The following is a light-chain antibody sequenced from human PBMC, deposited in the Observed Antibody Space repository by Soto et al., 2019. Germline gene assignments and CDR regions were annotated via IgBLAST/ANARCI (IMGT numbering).Light chain of an antibody. CDR2: DAS. CDR1: ESIGNY. V-gene: IGKV3-11*01. CDR3: PWRSDWPPRLT. Sequence: EVVLTQSPATLSLSPGERATLSCRASESIGNYLAWYQQKLGQAPKLLIYDASHRAIGIPGRFSGDGSGTDFTLTISSLEPEDSAVYYCPWRSDWPPRLTFGGGTQVEIK. J-gene: IGKJ4*01.